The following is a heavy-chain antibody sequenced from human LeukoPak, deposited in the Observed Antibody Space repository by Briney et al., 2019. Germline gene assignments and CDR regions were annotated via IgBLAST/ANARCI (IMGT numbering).Heavy chain of an antibody. CDR1: GVSIASNTHY. J-gene: IGHJ6*02. V-gene: IGHV4-30-2*01. Sequence: PSETLSLTCNVSGVSIASNTHYWTWIRQHPGTGLEWIGFISYSDPTSYNPSLRSRVTISVDRSKNQFSLKLSSVTAADTAVYYCARGGRNTYYYDSSGYRRPNYYYGMDVWGQGTTVTVSS. D-gene: IGHD3-22*01. CDR2: ISYSDPT. CDR3: ARGGRNTYYYDSSGYRRPNYYYGMDV.